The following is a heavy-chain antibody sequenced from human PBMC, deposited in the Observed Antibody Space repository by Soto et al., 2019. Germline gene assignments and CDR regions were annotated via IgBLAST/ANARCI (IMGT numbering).Heavy chain of an antibody. CDR2: IIPILGIA. CDR3: ASYGWSYYYYGMDV. V-gene: IGHV1-69*02. Sequence: QVQLVQSGAEVKKPGSSVKVSCKASGGTFSSYTISWVRQAPGQGLEWMGRIIPILGIANYAQKFQGRVTITADKSTSTAYMELSSLRSEDTAVYYCASYGWSYYYYGMDVLGQGTTVTVSS. D-gene: IGHD4-17*01. J-gene: IGHJ6*02. CDR1: GGTFSSYT.